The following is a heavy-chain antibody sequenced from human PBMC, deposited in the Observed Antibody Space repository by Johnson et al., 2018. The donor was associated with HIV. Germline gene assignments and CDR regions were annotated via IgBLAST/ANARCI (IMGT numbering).Heavy chain of an antibody. D-gene: IGHD3-16*01. CDR2: IYSGGTT. CDR3: AREGGPPKLAFDI. Sequence: VQLVESGGGLVQPGGSLRLSCAASGFTVSSNYMTWVRQAPGKRLEWVSVIYSGGTTYNADSVKGRFTISRDNSKNTLYLHMNSLRAEDTAVYYCAREGGPPKLAFDIWGQGTMVTVSS. V-gene: IGHV3-66*01. CDR1: GFTVSSNY. J-gene: IGHJ3*02.